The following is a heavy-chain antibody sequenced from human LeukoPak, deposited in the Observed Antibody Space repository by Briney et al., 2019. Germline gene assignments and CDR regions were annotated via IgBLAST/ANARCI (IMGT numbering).Heavy chain of an antibody. CDR2: IYYSGST. D-gene: IGHD6-25*01. CDR1: GGSISSYY. J-gene: IGHJ5*02. V-gene: IGHV4-59*01. CDR3: ARASYSSGWFDP. Sequence: PSETLSLTCTVSGGSISSYYWSWIRQPPGKGLEWIGNIYYSGSTNYNPSLKSRVTISVDTSKNQFSLKLSSVTAADTAVYYCARASYSSGWFDPWGQGTLVTVSS.